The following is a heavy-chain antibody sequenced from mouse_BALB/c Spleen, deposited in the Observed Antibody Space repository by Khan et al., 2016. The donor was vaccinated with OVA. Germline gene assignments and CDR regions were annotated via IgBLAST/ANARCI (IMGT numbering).Heavy chain of an antibody. CDR1: GYTFTSYW. CDR2: TNPTNGRT. J-gene: IGHJ2*01. V-gene: IGHV1S81*02. CDR3: ARIKKIVATYFDY. D-gene: IGHD1-1*01. Sequence: QVQLQQPGAELVKAGASVKMSCKASGYTFTSYWMHWVKQRLGQGLEWFAETNPTNGRTYYNEKFKSKATLTVDKSSSTAYMLLSSPTFEYSAVYYCARIKKIVATYFDYWGQGTTLTVSS.